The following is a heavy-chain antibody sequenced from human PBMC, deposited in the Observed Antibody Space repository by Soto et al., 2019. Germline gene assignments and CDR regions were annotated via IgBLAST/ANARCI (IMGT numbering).Heavy chain of an antibody. J-gene: IGHJ4*02. CDR1: GFTFNTYG. CDR2: LSFDEKIQ. CDR3: AKVAERSMITFGGVIAD. Sequence: QVQLVESGGGVVQPGGTLRFSFAASGFTFNTYGMHWVPQVPGKGLEGVAVLSFDEKIQFNADSVKGRFTISRDNSKNTMSLQMDSLRPEDTAVYYCAKVAERSMITFGGVIADWGQGTLVTVSS. V-gene: IGHV3-30*18. D-gene: IGHD3-16*02.